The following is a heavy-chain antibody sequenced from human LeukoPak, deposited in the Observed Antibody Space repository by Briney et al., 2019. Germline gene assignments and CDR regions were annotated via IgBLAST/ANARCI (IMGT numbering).Heavy chain of an antibody. V-gene: IGHV1-46*01. D-gene: IGHD5-24*01. Sequence: ASVKVSCKASGYIFTSYSMHWVRRAPGQGLEWMGIINPGGRSTSYAQKFQGRVTMTRDTSTSTVYMELSSLRSEDTAVYYCAREIGPIQLHLWGSAFDYWGQGTLVTVSS. CDR2: INPGGRST. CDR1: GYIFTSYS. J-gene: IGHJ4*02. CDR3: AREIGPIQLHLWGSAFDY.